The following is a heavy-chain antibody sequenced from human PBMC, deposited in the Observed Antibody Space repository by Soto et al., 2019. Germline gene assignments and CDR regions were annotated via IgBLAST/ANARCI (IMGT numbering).Heavy chain of an antibody. D-gene: IGHD2-15*01. V-gene: IGHV3-23*01. CDR2: ISQSGDKA. CDR3: AKVPPGNCLDTCYSYGFDI. Sequence: HWWSLRIARASCGFTVRNYVMAVFLQSPGKGLEWVSTISQSGDKAYYADSVKGRFAISRDNSKNTTYLQMINLSAEDTAVYYCAKVPPGNCLDTCYSYGFDIRGQGILVTVSS. J-gene: IGHJ6*02. CDR1: GFTVRNYV.